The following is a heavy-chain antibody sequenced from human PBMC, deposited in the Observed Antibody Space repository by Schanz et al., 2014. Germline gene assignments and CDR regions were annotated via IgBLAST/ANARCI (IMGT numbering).Heavy chain of an antibody. CDR3: AKAADWPVTRFDP. D-gene: IGHD3-9*01. Sequence: EVQLLESGGGLVQPGGSLRLSCAASGFTFSSYAMSWVRQAPGKGLEWVSAISGRDGSTYYADSVKGRFTISRDNSKNTLYLQMNSLRADDTAVYYCAKAADWPVTRFDPWGQGTLVTVSS. CDR2: ISGRDGST. J-gene: IGHJ5*02. V-gene: IGHV3-23*01. CDR1: GFTFSSYA.